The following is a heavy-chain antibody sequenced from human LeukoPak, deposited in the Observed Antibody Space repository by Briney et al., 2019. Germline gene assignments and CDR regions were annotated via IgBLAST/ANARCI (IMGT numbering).Heavy chain of an antibody. V-gene: IGHV3-23*01. CDR2: ISGSGGST. CDR3: AKCTTSCYANAFDV. Sequence: GGSLRLSCAASGFAFSSYGMTWVRQAPGKGLEWVSAISGSGGSTYYADSAKGRSTISRDNSKNTLYLLMNSLRAEDTALYYCAKCTTSCYANAFDVWGRGTILAVSS. CDR1: GFAFSSYG. D-gene: IGHD2-2*01. J-gene: IGHJ3*01.